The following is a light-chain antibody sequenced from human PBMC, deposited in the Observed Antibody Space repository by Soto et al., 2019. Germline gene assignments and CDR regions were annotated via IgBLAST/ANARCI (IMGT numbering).Light chain of an antibody. CDR2: DVN. J-gene: IGLJ2*01. CDR3: SSSTGTNVI. V-gene: IGLV2-8*01. CDR1: RSDVGGQNL. Sequence: QSALTQPPSASGSPGQSVTISCTGTRSDVGGQNLVSWYRQDPGKAPKLIIYDVNQRPSGVPDRFSGSKSGSTASLTVSGLQAEDEANYYCSSSTGTNVIFGGGTKLTVL.